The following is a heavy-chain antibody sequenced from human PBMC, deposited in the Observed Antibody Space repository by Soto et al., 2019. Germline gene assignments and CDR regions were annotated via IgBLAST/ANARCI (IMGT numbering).Heavy chain of an antibody. Sequence: SETLSLTCTVSGGFISFYYWSWIRRPPGKGMEWIGNIHHSGRTNYNPSLKSRGTISVDTSKNQFSLNLSSVTAADTAVYYCARERVGGEAAALQVVFDSWGQGTMVTV. CDR3: ARERVGGEAAALQVVFDS. CDR1: GGFISFYY. J-gene: IGHJ3*01. V-gene: IGHV4-59*01. CDR2: IHHSGRT. D-gene: IGHD6-25*01.